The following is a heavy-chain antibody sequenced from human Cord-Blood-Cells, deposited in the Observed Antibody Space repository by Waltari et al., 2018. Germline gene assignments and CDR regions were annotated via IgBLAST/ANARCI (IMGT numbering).Heavy chain of an antibody. V-gene: IGHV4-34*01. D-gene: IGHD3-22*01. Sequence: QVQLQQWGAGLLKPSETRSLTCAVYGGSFSGYYWSWIRQPPGKGLEWIGEINHSGSTNYNPSLKSRVTISVDTSKNQFSLKLSSVTAADTAVYYCARCDSSGYKEAFDIWGQGTMVTVSS. J-gene: IGHJ3*02. CDR1: GGSFSGYY. CDR2: INHSGST. CDR3: ARCDSSGYKEAFDI.